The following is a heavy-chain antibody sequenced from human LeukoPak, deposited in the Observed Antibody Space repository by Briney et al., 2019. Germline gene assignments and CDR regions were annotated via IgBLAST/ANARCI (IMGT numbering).Heavy chain of an antibody. D-gene: IGHD2-2*02. CDR3: ARAALDIYQLLYRLDGRFDP. Sequence: GGSLRLSCAASGFTFSSYAMHWVRQAPGKGLEWVAVISYDGSNKYYADSVKGRFTISRDNSKNTLYLQMNSLRAEDTAVYYCARAALDIYQLLYRLDGRFDPWGQGTLVTVSS. V-gene: IGHV3-30-3*01. J-gene: IGHJ5*02. CDR1: GFTFSSYA. CDR2: ISYDGSNK.